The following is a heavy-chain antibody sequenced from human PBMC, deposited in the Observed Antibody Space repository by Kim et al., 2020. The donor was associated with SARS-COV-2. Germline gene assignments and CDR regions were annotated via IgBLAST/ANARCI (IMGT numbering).Heavy chain of an antibody. Sequence: PSLKSRVTIAVDKSTNQFSLKLSSVTAADTAVYYCASIYCSGGSCYGAHYWGQGTLVTVSS. J-gene: IGHJ4*02. D-gene: IGHD2-15*01. V-gene: IGHV4-4*02. CDR3: ASIYCSGGSCYGAHY.